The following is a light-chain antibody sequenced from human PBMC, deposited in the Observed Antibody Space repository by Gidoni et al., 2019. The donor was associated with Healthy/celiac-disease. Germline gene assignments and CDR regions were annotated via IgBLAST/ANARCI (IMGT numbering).Light chain of an antibody. V-gene: IGKV1-39*01. CDR2: AAS. CDR1: QSISSY. CDR3: QQSYSTPWT. Sequence: DIQMTQSPSSLSASVGARVTITGRARQSISSYLNWYQQKPGKAPKLLIYAASSLQRGVPSRFSGSGSGTDFTLTISRLQPEAFATYYCQQSYSTPWTFGQGTKVEIK. J-gene: IGKJ1*01.